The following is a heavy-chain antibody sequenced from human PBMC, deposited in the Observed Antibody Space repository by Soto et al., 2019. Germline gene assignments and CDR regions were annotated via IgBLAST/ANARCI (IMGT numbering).Heavy chain of an antibody. Sequence: GGSLRLSCAASGFTFSSYGMHWVRQAPGKGLEWVAVIWYDGSNKYYADSVKGRFTISRDNSKNTLYLQMNSLRAEDTAVYYCARDDDYPPVSYYYYYYMDVWGKGTTVTVSS. CDR1: GFTFSSYG. D-gene: IGHD4-17*01. CDR2: IWYDGSNK. V-gene: IGHV3-33*01. J-gene: IGHJ6*03. CDR3: ARDDDYPPVSYYYYYYMDV.